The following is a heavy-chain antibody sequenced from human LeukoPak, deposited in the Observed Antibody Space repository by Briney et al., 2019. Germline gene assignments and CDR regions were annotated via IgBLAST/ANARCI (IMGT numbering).Heavy chain of an antibody. CDR2: ISSRSSTI. Sequence: GGSLRLSCAASGFXFSSYSINWVRQAPGKGLEWVSYISSRSSTIYYADSVKGRFTISRDNAKNSLYLQMNSLRAEDTAVYYCARGDYDILTGYYGYWGQGTLVTVSS. J-gene: IGHJ4*02. D-gene: IGHD3-9*01. V-gene: IGHV3-48*01. CDR1: GFXFSSYS. CDR3: ARGDYDILTGYYGY.